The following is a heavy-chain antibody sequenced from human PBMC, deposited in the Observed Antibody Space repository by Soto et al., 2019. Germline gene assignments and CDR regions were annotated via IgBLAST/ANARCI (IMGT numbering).Heavy chain of an antibody. J-gene: IGHJ4*02. CDR3: ARDLRVEAGQRDDKFDY. CDR1: GFTFSSYS. D-gene: IGHD3-22*01. Sequence: GSLRLSCAASGFTFSSYSMNWVRQAPGKGLEWVSSISSNSSYIYYADSVKGRFTISRDNAKNSLYLQMNSLRAEDTAVYYCARDLRVEAGQRDDKFDYWGQGTLVTVSS. V-gene: IGHV3-21*01. CDR2: ISSNSSYI.